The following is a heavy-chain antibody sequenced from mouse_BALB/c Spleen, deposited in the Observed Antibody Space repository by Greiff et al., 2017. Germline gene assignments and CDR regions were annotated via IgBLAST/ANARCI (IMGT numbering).Heavy chain of an antibody. CDR3: ARPGGSSSPWFAY. V-gene: IGHV1-77*01. J-gene: IGHJ3*01. D-gene: IGHD1-1*01. CDR2: IYPGSGST. CDR1: GYTFTDYV. Sequence: QVQLQQSGPELVKPGASVKMSCKASGYTFTDYVISWVKQRTGQGLEWIGEIYPGSGSTYYNEKFKGKATLTADKSSNTAYMQLSSLTSEDSAVYFCARPGGSSSPWFAYWGQGTLVTVSA.